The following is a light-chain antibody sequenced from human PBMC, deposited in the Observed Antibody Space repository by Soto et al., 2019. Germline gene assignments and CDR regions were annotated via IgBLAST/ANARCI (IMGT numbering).Light chain of an antibody. CDR2: GAS. J-gene: IGKJ2*01. CDR3: QQYNNWYT. CDR1: QANSHY. Sequence: DIQMTQSPSPMSASVGDRVTITCRASQANSHYLAWFHQSPGKVPKRLIYGASTLESGVPSRLSGSGSGTEFTLTISSLHPEDFAVYYCQQYNNWYTFGQGTKLEIK. V-gene: IGKV1-17*03.